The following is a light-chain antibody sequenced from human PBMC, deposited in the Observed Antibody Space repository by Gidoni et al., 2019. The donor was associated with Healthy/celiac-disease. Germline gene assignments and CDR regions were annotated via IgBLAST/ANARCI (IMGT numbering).Light chain of an antibody. Sequence: QSALTPPASVSGSPGQSITISCTGTSSDVGGYNYVSWYQQHPGKAPKLMIYEVSNRPSGVSNHFSGSKSGNTASLTISGLQAEDEADYYCSSYTSSSTQVFGTGTKVTVL. CDR1: SSDVGGYNY. CDR3: SSYTSSSTQV. J-gene: IGLJ1*01. V-gene: IGLV2-14*01. CDR2: EVS.